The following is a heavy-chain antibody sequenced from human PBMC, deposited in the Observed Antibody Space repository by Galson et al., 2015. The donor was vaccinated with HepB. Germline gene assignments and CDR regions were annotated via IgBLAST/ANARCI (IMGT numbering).Heavy chain of an antibody. CDR2: ISAYNGNT. CDR1: GYTFTSYG. D-gene: IGHD3-16*02. CDR3: ARDGFREAVWGSYPVHYYYYGMDV. Sequence: SVKVSCKASGYTFTSYGISWVRQAPGQGLEWMGWISAYNGNTNYAQKLQGRVTMTTDTSTSTAYMELRSLRSDDTAVYYCARDGFREAVWGSYPVHYYYYGMDVWGQGTTVTVSS. V-gene: IGHV1-18*04. J-gene: IGHJ6*02.